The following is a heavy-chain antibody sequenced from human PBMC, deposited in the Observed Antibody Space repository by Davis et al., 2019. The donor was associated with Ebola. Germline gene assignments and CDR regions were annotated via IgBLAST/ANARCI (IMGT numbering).Heavy chain of an antibody. D-gene: IGHD3-3*01. CDR2: ISAYNGNT. CDR1: GYTFTSYG. CDR3: ARAGGITIFGVVIYYNGMDV. J-gene: IGHJ6*02. V-gene: IGHV1-18*01. Sequence: ASVKVSCKASGYTFTSYGISWVRQAPGQGLEWMGWISAYNGNTNYAQKLQGRVTMTTDTSTSTAYMELRSLRSDDTAVYYCARAGGITIFGVVIYYNGMDVWGQGTTVTVSS.